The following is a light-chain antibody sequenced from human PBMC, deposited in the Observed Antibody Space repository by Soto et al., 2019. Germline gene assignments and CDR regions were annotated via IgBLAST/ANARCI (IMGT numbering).Light chain of an antibody. CDR2: DNN. CDR1: RSNIANNY. CDR3: ASWDSSLSGGNWV. J-gene: IGLJ3*02. Sequence: QSVLTQPPSVSATPGQKVTISCSGSRSNIANNYVSWYRHVPGTAPKLLIYDNNKRPSGIPDRFSASKSGTSATLAITGLQTGDEADYYCASWDSSLSGGNWVFGGGTKLTVL. V-gene: IGLV1-51*01.